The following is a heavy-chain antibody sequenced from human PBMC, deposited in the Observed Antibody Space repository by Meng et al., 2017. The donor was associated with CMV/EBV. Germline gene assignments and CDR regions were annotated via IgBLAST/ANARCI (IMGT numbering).Heavy chain of an antibody. V-gene: IGHV3-66*02. CDR3: ARDGPYGDPLHY. CDR2: IYSGGST. J-gene: IGHJ4*02. Sequence: GGSLRLSCAASRFTVSSYYMSWVRQAPGKGLEWVSVIYSGGSTYYADSVKGRFTISRDNSKNTLYLQMNSLRAEDTAVYYGARDGPYGDPLHYWGQGTLVTVSS. CDR1: RFTVSSYY. D-gene: IGHD4-17*01.